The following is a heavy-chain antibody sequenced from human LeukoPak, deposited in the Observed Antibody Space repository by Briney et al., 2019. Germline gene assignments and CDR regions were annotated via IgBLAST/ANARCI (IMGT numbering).Heavy chain of an antibody. V-gene: IGHV3-30*18. CDR3: AKSTAMAGEFDY. Sequence: GGSLRLSCAASGFTFSSYGMHWVRQAPGKGLEWVAVISYDGSNKYYADSVKGRFTLSRDNSKNTLYLQMNSLRAEDTAVYYCAKSTAMAGEFDYWGQGTLVTVSS. CDR2: ISYDGSNK. CDR1: GFTFSSYG. D-gene: IGHD5-18*01. J-gene: IGHJ4*02.